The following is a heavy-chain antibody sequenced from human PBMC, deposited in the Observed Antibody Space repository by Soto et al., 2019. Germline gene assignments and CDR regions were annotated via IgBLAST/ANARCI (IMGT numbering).Heavy chain of an antibody. Sequence: PGRSLRLSCASSVFTFISYAMSWVRQAPGKGLEWVSAISGSGGSTYYADSVKGRFTISRDNSKNTLYLQMNSLRAEDTAVYYCAKGIAVALYNWFDPWGQGTRVTVS. D-gene: IGHD6-19*01. CDR1: VFTFISYA. V-gene: IGHV3-23*01. CDR3: AKGIAVALYNWFDP. J-gene: IGHJ5*02. CDR2: ISGSGGST.